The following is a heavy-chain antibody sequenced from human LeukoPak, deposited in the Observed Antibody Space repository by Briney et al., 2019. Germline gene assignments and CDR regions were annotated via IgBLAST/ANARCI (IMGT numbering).Heavy chain of an antibody. Sequence: PGGSLRLSCAASGFTFSSYSMNWVRQPPGKGLEWIGSIYYSGSTYYSPSLKSRVTISVDTSKNQFSLKLSSVTAADTAVYYCARSRKYYFDYWGQGTLVTVSS. V-gene: IGHV4-39*01. CDR3: ARSRKYYFDY. CDR2: IYYSGST. J-gene: IGHJ4*02. CDR1: GFTFSSYS.